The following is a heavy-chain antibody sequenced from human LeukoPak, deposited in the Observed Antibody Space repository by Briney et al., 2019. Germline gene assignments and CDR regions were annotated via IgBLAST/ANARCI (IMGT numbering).Heavy chain of an antibody. CDR3: ARTGLELNNWFDP. D-gene: IGHD1-7*01. V-gene: IGHV3-20*04. CDR1: GFTFDDYG. Sequence: GGSLRLSCAASGFTFDDYGMSWVRHAPGKGLEWVSAINWNVGITDYADSVKGRFPISRDKAKNSLYLKMNSLRAEDTALYYCARTGLELNNWFDPWGQGTLVTVYS. J-gene: IGHJ5*02. CDR2: INWNVGIT.